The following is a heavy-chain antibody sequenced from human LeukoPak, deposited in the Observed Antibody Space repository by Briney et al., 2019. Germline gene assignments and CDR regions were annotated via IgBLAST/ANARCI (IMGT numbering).Heavy chain of an antibody. J-gene: IGHJ6*02. CDR2: ISGYNGNT. D-gene: IGHD4-23*01. Sequence: ASVKVSCKASGYTFINYDIRWVRQAPGQGLEWMGWISGYNGNTYYAQKFQGRVTMTTDTSTSTAYMELRSLRSDDTAVYYCAREVTHHVYYGMDVWGQETTVTVSS. CDR1: GYTFINYD. CDR3: AREVTHHVYYGMDV. V-gene: IGHV1-18*01.